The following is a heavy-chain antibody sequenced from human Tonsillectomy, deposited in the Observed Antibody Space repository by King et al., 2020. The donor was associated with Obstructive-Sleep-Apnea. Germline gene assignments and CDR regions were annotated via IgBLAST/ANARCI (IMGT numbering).Heavy chain of an antibody. CDR2: ISDSGDST. CDR1: GFTFSSYA. D-gene: IGHD1-26*01. V-gene: IGHV3-23*04. CDR3: AKDISGSFFYYFDY. J-gene: IGHJ4*02. Sequence: VQLVESGGGLVQPGGSLRLSCAASGFTFSSYAMSWVRQAPGKGLEWVSGISDSGDSTYYADSVKGRFTISRDNSKNTLFLQMNSLKADDTAVYYCAKDISGSFFYYFDYWGRGTLVTVSS.